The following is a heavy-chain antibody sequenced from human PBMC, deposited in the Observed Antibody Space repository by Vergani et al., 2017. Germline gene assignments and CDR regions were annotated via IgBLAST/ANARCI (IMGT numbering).Heavy chain of an antibody. Sequence: QVQLVQSGAEVKKPGSSVKVSCKASGGTFTSYYMHWVRQAPGQGLEWMGIINPSGGSTSYAQKFQGRVTMTRDTSTSTVYMELSSLRSEDTAVYYCARDATIIYYYDSSGYYPDYWGQGTLVTVSS. D-gene: IGHD3-22*01. CDR3: ARDATIIYYYDSSGYYPDY. CDR2: INPSGGST. J-gene: IGHJ4*02. CDR1: GGTFTSYY. V-gene: IGHV1-46*01.